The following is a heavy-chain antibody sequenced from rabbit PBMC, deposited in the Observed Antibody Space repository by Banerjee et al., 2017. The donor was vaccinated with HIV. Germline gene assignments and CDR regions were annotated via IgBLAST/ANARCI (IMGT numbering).Heavy chain of an antibody. J-gene: IGHJ6*01. D-gene: IGHD1-1*01. CDR2: INTSSGNT. Sequence: QGHLEESGGGLVKPEGSLTLTCKASGFDLSSYYYMCWVRQAPGKGLEWIACINTSSGNTVYASWAKGRFTISKTSSTTVTLQMTSLTAADTATYFCARRYGSSSGVNYLDLWGPGTLVTVS. CDR1: GFDLSSYYY. CDR3: ARRYGSSSGVNYLDL. V-gene: IGHV1S45*01.